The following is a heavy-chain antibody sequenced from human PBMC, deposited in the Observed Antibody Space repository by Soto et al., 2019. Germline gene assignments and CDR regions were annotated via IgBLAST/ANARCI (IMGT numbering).Heavy chain of an antibody. V-gene: IGHV4-30-4*01. CDR1: GGSISSGDYY. Sequence: SETLSLTCTVSGGSISSGDYYWSWIRQPPGKGLEWIGYIYYSGSTYYNPSLKSRVTISVDTSKNQFSLKLSSVTAADTAVYYCARGVDFWSGYYIYWGQGTLVTV. CDR3: ARGVDFWSGYYIY. D-gene: IGHD3-3*01. J-gene: IGHJ4*02. CDR2: IYYSGST.